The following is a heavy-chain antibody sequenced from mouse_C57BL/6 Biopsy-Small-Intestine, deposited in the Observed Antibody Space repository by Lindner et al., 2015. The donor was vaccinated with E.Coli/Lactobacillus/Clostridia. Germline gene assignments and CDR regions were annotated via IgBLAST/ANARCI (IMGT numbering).Heavy chain of an antibody. J-gene: IGHJ4*01. CDR1: GYTFTTNG. Sequence: SVKVSCKASGYTFTTNGINWVRQAPGQGLEWLGWISTSRGNTNYAQKFQGRVTMTTDTSTSTAYMDLRSLTSDDTAIYYCARSGESGSGSFHRNWGQGTLVTVSS. D-gene: IGHD1-3*01. CDR3: ARSGESGSGSFHRN. CDR2: ISTSRGNT. V-gene: IGHV1S26*01.